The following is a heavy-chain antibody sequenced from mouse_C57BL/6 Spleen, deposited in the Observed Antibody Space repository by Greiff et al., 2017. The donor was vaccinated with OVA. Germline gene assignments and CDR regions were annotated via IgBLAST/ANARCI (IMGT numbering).Heavy chain of an antibody. D-gene: IGHD1-1*02. CDR2: ISDGGSYT. V-gene: IGHV5-4*03. J-gene: IGHJ2*01. CDR3: ARRGGHFDY. CDR1: GFTFSSYA. Sequence: EVMLVESGGGLVKPGGSLKLSCAASGFTFSSYAMSWVRQTPEKRLEWVATISDGGSYTYYPDNVKGRFTISRDNAKNNLYLQMSHLKSEDTAMYYCARRGGHFDYWGQGTTLTVSS.